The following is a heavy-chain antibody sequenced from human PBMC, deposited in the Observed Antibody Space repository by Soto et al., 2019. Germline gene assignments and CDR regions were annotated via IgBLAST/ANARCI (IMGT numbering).Heavy chain of an antibody. CDR2: ISYDGSNK. CDR3: AKDRVSEQDEAFDI. CDR1: GFTFSTYG. V-gene: IGHV3-30*18. J-gene: IGHJ3*02. Sequence: GGSLRLSCAASGFTFSTYGMHWVRQAPGKELEWVAVISYDGSNKYYADSVKGRFTISRDNSKNTLYLQMNSLRAEDAAVYYCAKDRVSEQDEAFDIWGQGTMVTVSS. D-gene: IGHD3-10*01.